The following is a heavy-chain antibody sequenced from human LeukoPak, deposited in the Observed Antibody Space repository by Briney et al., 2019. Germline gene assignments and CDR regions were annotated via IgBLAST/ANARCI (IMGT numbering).Heavy chain of an antibody. Sequence: SQTLSLTCTVSGGSISSGGYYWSWIRQHPGKGLEWIGYISYSGSTYYNPSLKSRVTISVDTSKNQFSLKLSSVTAADTAVYYCARGLYGDYDPYYFDYWGQGTLVTVSS. CDR1: GGSISSGGYY. CDR2: ISYSGST. D-gene: IGHD4-17*01. V-gene: IGHV4-31*03. J-gene: IGHJ4*02. CDR3: ARGLYGDYDPYYFDY.